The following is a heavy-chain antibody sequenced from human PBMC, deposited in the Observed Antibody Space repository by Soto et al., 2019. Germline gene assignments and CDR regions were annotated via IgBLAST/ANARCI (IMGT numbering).Heavy chain of an antibody. CDR3: ATEGIYDYVWEGSIYFDH. CDR2: INAGNGNT. V-gene: IGHV1-3*01. D-gene: IGHD3-16*01. Sequence: ASVKVSCKASGYTFTSYAMHWVRQAPGQRLEWMGWINAGNGNTKYSQKFQGRVTITRDESASIAYMELSSLRSEDTAVYYCATEGIYDYVWEGSIYFDHWGHGPLVTVSS. J-gene: IGHJ4*01. CDR1: GYTFTSYA.